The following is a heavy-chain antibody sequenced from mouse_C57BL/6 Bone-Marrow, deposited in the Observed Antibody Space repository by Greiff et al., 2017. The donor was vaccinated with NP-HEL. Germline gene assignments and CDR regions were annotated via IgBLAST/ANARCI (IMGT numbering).Heavy chain of an antibody. Sequence: QVQLQQPGAELVKPGASVKLSCKASGYTFTSYWMHWVKQRPGQGLEWIGMIHPNSGSTNYNEKFKSKATLTVDKSSSTAYMQLSSLTSEDSAVYYCARRLLRSYYAMDYWGKGTSVTVSS. J-gene: IGHJ4*01. D-gene: IGHD1-1*01. CDR1: GYTFTSYW. V-gene: IGHV1-64*01. CDR3: ARRLLRSYYAMDY. CDR2: IHPNSGST.